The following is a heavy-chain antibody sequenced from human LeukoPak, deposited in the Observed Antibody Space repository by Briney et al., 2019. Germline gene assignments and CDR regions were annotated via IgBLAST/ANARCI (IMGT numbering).Heavy chain of an antibody. V-gene: IGHV3-73*01. D-gene: IGHD6-19*01. CDR3: TRLPIAVAGLSHSGGYFDY. CDR2: IRSKANSYAT. J-gene: IGHJ4*02. CDR1: GFTFSGSA. Sequence: GGSLRLSCAASGFTFSGSAMHWVRQASGKGLEWVGRIRSKANSYATAYAASVKGRFTISRDDSKNTAYLQMNSPKTEDTAVYYCTRLPIAVAGLSHSGGYFDYWGQGTLVTVSS.